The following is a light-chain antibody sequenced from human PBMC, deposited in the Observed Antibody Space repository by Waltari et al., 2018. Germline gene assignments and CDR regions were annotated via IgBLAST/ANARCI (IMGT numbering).Light chain of an antibody. CDR2: DGS. J-gene: IGLJ3*02. Sequence: QSALTQPASVSGFPGQSGTISCTRTSSDVGSHHLVSWYQQYPRKAPKLMIYDGSKRPSGVSNRLSGSKSGNTASLTIAGLQAEDEADYYCCSYADSSTLVVGGGTKLTVL. V-gene: IGLV2-23*01. CDR3: CSYADSSTLV. CDR1: SSDVGSHHL.